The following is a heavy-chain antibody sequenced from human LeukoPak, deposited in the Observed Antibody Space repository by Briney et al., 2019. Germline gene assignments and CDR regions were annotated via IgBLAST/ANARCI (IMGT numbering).Heavy chain of an antibody. J-gene: IGHJ6*02. CDR2: LSAYNGNT. D-gene: IGHD5-12*01. Sequence: ASVKVSCKASGYTFTSYGISWVRQAPGQGLEWMGWLSAYNGNTNYAQKLQGRVTMTTDTSTSTAYMELRSLRSDDTAVYYCARAIREWLRSYQGGYYYGMDVWGQGTTVTVSS. V-gene: IGHV1-18*01. CDR1: GYTFTSYG. CDR3: ARAIREWLRSYQGGYYYGMDV.